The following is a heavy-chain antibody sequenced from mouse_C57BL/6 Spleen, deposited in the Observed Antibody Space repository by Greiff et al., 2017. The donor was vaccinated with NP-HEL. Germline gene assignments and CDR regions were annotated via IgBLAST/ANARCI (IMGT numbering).Heavy chain of an antibody. Sequence: QVQLKQSGPELVKPGASVKLSCKASGYTFTSYDINWVKQRPGQGLEWIGWIYPRDGSTKYNEKFKGKATLTVDTSSSTAYMELHSLTSEDSAVYFCARSKGYDERNAFAYWGQGTLVTVSA. CDR1: GYTFTSYD. CDR3: ARSKGYDERNAFAY. D-gene: IGHD2-2*01. V-gene: IGHV1-85*01. CDR2: IYPRDGST. J-gene: IGHJ3*01.